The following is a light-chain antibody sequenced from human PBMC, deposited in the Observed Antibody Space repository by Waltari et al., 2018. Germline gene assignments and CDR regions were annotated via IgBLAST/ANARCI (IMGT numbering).Light chain of an antibody. Sequence: DVVLTQSPLSLPVTLGQPTSISCRSSQSLVHSNGNTYLSWLQQRPGQSPRRLIYEVSNRDSGVPDRFSGSGSGTDFTLKISRVEAEDIGVYYCMQGTHWPPWTFGQGTKEEIK. CDR3: MQGTHWPPWT. V-gene: IGKV2-30*02. J-gene: IGKJ1*01. CDR2: EVS. CDR1: QSLVHSNGNTY.